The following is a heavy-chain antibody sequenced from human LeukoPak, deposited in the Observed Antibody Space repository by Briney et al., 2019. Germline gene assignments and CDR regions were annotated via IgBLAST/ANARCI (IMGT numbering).Heavy chain of an antibody. Sequence: PPGRSLRLSCAASGFTFSSYAMSWVRQAPGKGLEWVSAISGSGGSTYYADSVKGRFTISRDNSKNTLYLQMNSLRAEDTAVYYCAKDRGYFDSNGPSIPWGQGTLVTVSS. CDR1: GFTFSSYA. CDR3: AKDRGYFDSNGPSIP. D-gene: IGHD3-22*01. V-gene: IGHV3-23*01. CDR2: ISGSGGST. J-gene: IGHJ5*02.